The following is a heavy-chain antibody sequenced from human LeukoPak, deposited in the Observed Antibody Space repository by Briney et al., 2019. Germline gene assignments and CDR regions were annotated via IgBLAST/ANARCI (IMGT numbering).Heavy chain of an antibody. CDR3: AREGFL. CDR1: GFTVSSNY. CDR2: ISSSSTDI. Sequence: GGSLRLSCAASGFTVSSNYMSWVRQAPGKGLEWVSSISSSSTDIYYADSVKGRFTISRDNAKNSLYLQMNSLRAEDTAVYYCAREGFLGGQGTLVTVSS. J-gene: IGHJ4*02. V-gene: IGHV3-21*01.